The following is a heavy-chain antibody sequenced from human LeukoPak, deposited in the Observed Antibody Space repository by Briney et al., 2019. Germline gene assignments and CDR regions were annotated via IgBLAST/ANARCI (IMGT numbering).Heavy chain of an antibody. D-gene: IGHD6-13*01. CDR1: GFTFSSYA. Sequence: TGGSLRLSCAASGFTFSSYAMNWVRQAPGKGLEWVSAISGSGSSTYYADSWKGRFTISRDNSQNTLYLQMNSPRAEDTAVYYCAKELEQQLAPYYYYYYYYIDVWGKGTTVTISS. V-gene: IGHV3-23*01. J-gene: IGHJ6*03. CDR3: AKELEQQLAPYYYYYYYYIDV. CDR2: ISGSGSST.